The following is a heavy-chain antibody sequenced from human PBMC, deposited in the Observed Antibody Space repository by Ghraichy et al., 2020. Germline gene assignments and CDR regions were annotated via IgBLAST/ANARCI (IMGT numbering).Heavy chain of an antibody. V-gene: IGHV3-13*01. CDR1: GFTFSSYD. Sequence: GGSLRLSCAASGFTFSSYDMHWVRQATGKGLEWVSAIGTAGDTYYPGSVKGRFTISRENAKNSLYLQMNSLRAGDTAVYYCARGGIAAAPGGWFDPWGQGTLVTVSS. CDR2: IGTAGDT. J-gene: IGHJ5*02. CDR3: ARGGIAAAPGGWFDP. D-gene: IGHD6-13*01.